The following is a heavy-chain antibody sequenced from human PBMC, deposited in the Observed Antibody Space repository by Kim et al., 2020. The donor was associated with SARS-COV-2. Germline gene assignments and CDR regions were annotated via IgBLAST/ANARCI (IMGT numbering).Heavy chain of an antibody. CDR2: IKSKTDGGTT. D-gene: IGHD3-10*01. J-gene: IGHJ4*02. CDR1: GFTFSNAW. V-gene: IGHV3-15*01. CDR3: TTGDGFGELLYLDY. Sequence: GGSLRLSCAASGFTFSNAWMSWVRQAPGKGLEWVGRIKSKTDGGTTDYAAPVKGRFTISRDDSKNTLYLQMNSLKTEDTAVYYCTTGDGFGELLYLDYWGQGTLVSVSS.